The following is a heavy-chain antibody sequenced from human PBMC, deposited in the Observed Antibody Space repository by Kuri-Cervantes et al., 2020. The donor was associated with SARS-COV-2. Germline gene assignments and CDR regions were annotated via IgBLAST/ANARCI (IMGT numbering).Heavy chain of an antibody. CDR2: IKQDGSEK. V-gene: IGHV3-7*01. Sequence: GGSLRLSCAASGFTSSSYWMSRVRQAPGKGLEWVANIKQDGSEKYYVDSVKGRFTISRDNAKNSLYLQMNSLRAEDTAVYYCARDNSAYYDFWSGYYNYFDYWGQGTLVTVSS. CDR3: ARDNSAYYDFWSGYYNYFDY. J-gene: IGHJ4*02. CDR1: GFTSSSYW. D-gene: IGHD3-3*01.